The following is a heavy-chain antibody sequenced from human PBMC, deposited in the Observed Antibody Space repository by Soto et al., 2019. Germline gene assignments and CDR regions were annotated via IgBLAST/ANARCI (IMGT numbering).Heavy chain of an antibody. CDR3: AKRDFYGDYEYYFEH. J-gene: IGHJ4*02. V-gene: IGHV1-18*01. CDR2: ISVYNGKT. D-gene: IGHD4-17*01. CDR1: GFIFTSYG. Sequence: QVQLVQSGAEVKKPGASVKVSCKASGFIFTSYGISWVRQAPGQGLEWMGWISVYNGKTDYAQRLQGRVTMTTDPSXXTAYLELRSLRSDDTAVYYCAKRDFYGDYEYYFEHWGQGTLVTVSS.